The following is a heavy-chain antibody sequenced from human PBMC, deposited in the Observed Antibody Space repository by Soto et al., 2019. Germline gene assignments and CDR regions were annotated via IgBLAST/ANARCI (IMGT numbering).Heavy chain of an antibody. J-gene: IGHJ5*01. Sequence: SETLSLTCAVYGGSFSGHSWTWIRQSPGKGLEWIGDINHSGRVNYSPSLKSRVTISLDTSKNQLSLTLSAVTAADTAMYYCSTRAYDTNGYYRFDPWGQGTLVTVSS. V-gene: IGHV4-34*01. CDR3: STRAYDTNGYYRFDP. CDR1: GGSFSGHS. CDR2: INHSGRV. D-gene: IGHD3-22*01.